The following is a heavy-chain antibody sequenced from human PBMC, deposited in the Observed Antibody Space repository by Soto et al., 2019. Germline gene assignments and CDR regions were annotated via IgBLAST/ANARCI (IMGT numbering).Heavy chain of an antibody. V-gene: IGHV1-8*01. CDR2: MNPNSGNT. CDR1: GYTFTSYD. J-gene: IGHJ5*02. D-gene: IGHD3-10*01. CDR3: ARSHYVYGYWFDP. Sequence: QVQLVQSGAEVKKPGASVKVSCKASGYTFTSYDINWVRQATGQWLAWMGWMNPNSGNTGYAQKFQGRVTRTRNTAISTADMELSSLRSEDTAVYYCARSHYVYGYWFDPWGQGTLVTVSS.